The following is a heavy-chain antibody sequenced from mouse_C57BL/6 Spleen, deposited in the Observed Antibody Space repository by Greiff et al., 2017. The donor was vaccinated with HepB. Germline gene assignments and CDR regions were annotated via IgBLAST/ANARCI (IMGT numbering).Heavy chain of an antibody. CDR3: ARGTTVVATRGYWYFDV. D-gene: IGHD1-1*01. V-gene: IGHV5-4*01. Sequence: EVQGVESGGGLVKPGGSLKLSCAASGFTFSSYAMSWVRQTPEKRLEWVATISDGGSYTYYPDNVKGRFTISRDNAKNNLYLQMSHLKSEDTAMYYCARGTTVVATRGYWYFDVWGTGTTVTVSS. CDR1: GFTFSSYA. CDR2: ISDGGSYT. J-gene: IGHJ1*03.